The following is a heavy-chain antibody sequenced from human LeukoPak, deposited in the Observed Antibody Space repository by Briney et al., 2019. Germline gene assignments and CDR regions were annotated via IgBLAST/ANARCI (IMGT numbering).Heavy chain of an antibody. Sequence: GGSLRLSCAASGFTFSSYAMSWVRQAPGKGLEWVSAISGSGGSTYYADSVKGRFTISRDNSKNTLYLQMNSLRAEDTAVYYCAKDLWAAAGTVNWFDPWGEGTLVTVSS. V-gene: IGHV3-23*01. CDR2: ISGSGGST. CDR3: AKDLWAAAGTVNWFDP. CDR1: GFTFSSYA. J-gene: IGHJ5*02. D-gene: IGHD6-13*01.